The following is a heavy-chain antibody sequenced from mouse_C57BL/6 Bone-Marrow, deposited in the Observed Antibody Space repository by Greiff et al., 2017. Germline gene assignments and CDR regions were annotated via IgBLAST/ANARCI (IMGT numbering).Heavy chain of an antibody. V-gene: IGHV14-4*01. CDR3: TRIAD. CDR2: IDPENGDT. Sequence: VQLKESGAELVRPGASVKLSCTASGFNITDDYMPWVKQRPEQGLEWIGWIDPENGDTEYASKFQGKATIAVDTSSNTAYLQLSSLTSEDTAVYYCTRIADWGQGTLVTVSA. J-gene: IGHJ3*01. CDR1: GFNITDDY.